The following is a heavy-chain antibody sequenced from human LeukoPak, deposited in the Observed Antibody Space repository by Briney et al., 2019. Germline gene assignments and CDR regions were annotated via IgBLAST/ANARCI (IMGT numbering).Heavy chain of an antibody. CDR3: ARAEWLGYFDY. V-gene: IGHV3-30*04. J-gene: IGHJ4*02. CDR1: GFTFSSYA. CDR2: ISYDGSNK. D-gene: IGHD3-3*01. Sequence: GGSLRPSCAASGFTFSSYAMHWVRQAPGKGLEWVAVISYDGSNKYYADSVKGRFTISRDNSKNTLYLQMNSLRAEDTAVYYCARAEWLGYFDYWGQGTLVTVSS.